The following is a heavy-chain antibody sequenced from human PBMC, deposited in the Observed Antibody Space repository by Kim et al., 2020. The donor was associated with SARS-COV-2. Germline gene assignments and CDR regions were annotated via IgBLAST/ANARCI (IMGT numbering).Heavy chain of an antibody. J-gene: IGHJ4*02. CDR2: ISSSSSYT. D-gene: IGHD3-10*01. V-gene: IGHV3-11*06. Sequence: GGSLRLSCAASGFTFSDYYMSWIRQAPGKGLEWVSYISSSSSYTNYADSVKGRFTISRDNAKNSLYLQMNSLRAEDTAVYYCAACSDYGMVPLDYWGQGTLVTVSS. CDR1: GFTFSDYY. CDR3: AACSDYGMVPLDY.